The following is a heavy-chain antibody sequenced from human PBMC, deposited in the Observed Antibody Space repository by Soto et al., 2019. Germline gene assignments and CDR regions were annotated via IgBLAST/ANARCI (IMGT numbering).Heavy chain of an antibody. CDR1: GDSISRIDYY. V-gene: IGHV4-31*03. CDR2: IYFRGNT. CDR3: AREGGSYDSGGYLIRGAFDI. J-gene: IGHJ3*02. D-gene: IGHD3-22*01. Sequence: PSETLSLTCSVSGDSISRIDYYWTWIRQHPEKGLVWIGNIYFRGNTYYSPSLESRLTISVDTSKNQFSLKLTSVTAADTAAYYCAREGGSYDSGGYLIRGAFDIWGQGTMVTVSS.